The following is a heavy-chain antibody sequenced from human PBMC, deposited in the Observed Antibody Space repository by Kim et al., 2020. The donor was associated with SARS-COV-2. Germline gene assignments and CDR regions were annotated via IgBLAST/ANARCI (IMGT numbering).Heavy chain of an antibody. V-gene: IGHV3-23*01. CDR1: GFTFSSYA. J-gene: IGHJ4*02. Sequence: GGSLRLSCAASGFTFSSYAMSWVRQAPGKGLEWVSAISGSGGSTYYADSVKGRFTISRDNSKNTLYLQMNSLRAEETAVYYCAKLDSSSWYEAFEYWGQGTLVTVSS. CDR2: ISGSGGST. CDR3: AKLDSSSWYEAFEY. D-gene: IGHD6-13*01.